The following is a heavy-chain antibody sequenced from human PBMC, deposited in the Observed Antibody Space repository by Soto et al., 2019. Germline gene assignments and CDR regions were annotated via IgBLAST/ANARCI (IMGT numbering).Heavy chain of an antibody. CDR2: INPNSGGT. V-gene: IGHV1-2*02. J-gene: IGHJ5*02. CDR1: GYTFTGYY. D-gene: IGHD3-10*01. Sequence: QVQLVQSGAEVKKPGASVKVSCKASGYTFTGYYMHWLRQAPGQGLEWMGWINPNSGGTNYAQKFQGRVTMTRDTSISTAYMERSRLRSDDTAVYYCARHGTMVRTKTLNWFDPWGKRTLVTVSS. CDR3: ARHGTMVRTKTLNWFDP.